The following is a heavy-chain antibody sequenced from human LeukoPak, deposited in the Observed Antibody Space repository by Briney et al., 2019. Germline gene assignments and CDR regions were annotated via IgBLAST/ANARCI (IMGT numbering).Heavy chain of an antibody. J-gene: IGHJ4*02. CDR3: ARVYGSSWYGRFDY. Sequence: GASVKVSCKASGYTFTSYYMHWVRQAPGQGLEWVGIIIPSGGSTSYAQKFQGRVTMTRHTSTSTVYMELSSLRSEDTSVYYCARVYGSSWYGRFDYWGQGTLVTVSS. CDR2: IIPSGGST. CDR1: GYTFTSYY. V-gene: IGHV1-46*03. D-gene: IGHD6-13*01.